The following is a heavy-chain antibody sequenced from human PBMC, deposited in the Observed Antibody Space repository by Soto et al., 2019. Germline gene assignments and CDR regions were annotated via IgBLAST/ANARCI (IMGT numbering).Heavy chain of an antibody. Sequence: QVLLVQSGPEVRKPGASVTVSCKASGHNFISYYMHWVRQAPGQGLEWMGIINPSGGSTSYAQEFQGRVTMTRDTSSSTVYMELSSLRSEDTAVYYCARRDYDSSGYDYWGQGTLVAVSS. CDR3: ARRDYDSSGYDY. CDR1: GHNFISYY. CDR2: INPSGGST. J-gene: IGHJ4*02. D-gene: IGHD3-22*01. V-gene: IGHV1-46*01.